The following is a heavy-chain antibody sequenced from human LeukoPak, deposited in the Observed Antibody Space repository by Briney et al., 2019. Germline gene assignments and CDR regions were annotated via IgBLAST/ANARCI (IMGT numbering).Heavy chain of an antibody. J-gene: IGHJ4*02. CDR1: EFMFSNYW. CDR3: ARDRNTDFWSGYYTNYFDY. V-gene: IGHV3-7*01. D-gene: IGHD3-3*01. CDR2: IKQDGSEK. Sequence: GGSLRLSCAASEFMFSNYWMSWVRQAPGKGLEWVANIKQDGSEKYYVDSVKGRFTISRDNANKSLYLQMNSLRAEDTAVYYCARDRNTDFWSGYYTNYFDYWGQGTLVTVSS.